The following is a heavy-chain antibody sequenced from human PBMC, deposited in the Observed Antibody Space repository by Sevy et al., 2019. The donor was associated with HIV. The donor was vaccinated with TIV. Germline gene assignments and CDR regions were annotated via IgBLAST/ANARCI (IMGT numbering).Heavy chain of an antibody. CDR2: ISCDGSDK. V-gene: IGHV3-30*18. CDR3: GXMEGGGXNYXXXXX. CDR1: GFXFSTYG. D-gene: IGHD3-22*01. J-gene: IGHJ4*03. Sequence: GGSLRLSCAASGFXFSTYGIHWVRQAPGKGLEWVAVISCDGSDKYYADSVRGRFTISRDNTKNTRYLQLNSLRVEDTAIYYCGXMEGGGXNYXXXXXXGQGTLVTVSS.